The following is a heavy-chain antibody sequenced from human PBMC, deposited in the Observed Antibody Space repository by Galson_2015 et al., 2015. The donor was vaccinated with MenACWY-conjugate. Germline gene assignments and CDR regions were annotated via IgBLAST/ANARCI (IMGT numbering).Heavy chain of an antibody. D-gene: IGHD3-3*02. V-gene: IGHV1-18*04. CDR1: GYTFTSYG. Sequence: SVKASCKASGYTFTSYGISWVRQAPGQGLEWMGWISAYNANTNYAQKLQGRVTMTTDTSTSTAYMELRSLRSDDTAVYYCARRPALDHGMDVWGQGTTVTVSS. CDR2: ISAYNANT. J-gene: IGHJ6*02. CDR3: ARRPALDHGMDV.